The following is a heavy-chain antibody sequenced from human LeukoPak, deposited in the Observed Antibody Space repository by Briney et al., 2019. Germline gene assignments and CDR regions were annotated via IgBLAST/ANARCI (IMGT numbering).Heavy chain of an antibody. CDR3: ARLAPPRGAQLLMDY. CDR2: IYYSGST. Sequence: SQTLSLTCTVSGGSISSADYYWSWIRQPPGQGLEWIGYIYYSGSTYYNPSLKSRVTISVDTSKNQFSLNLSSVTAADTAVYYCARLAPPRGAQLLMDYWGQGTLVTVSS. J-gene: IGHJ4*02. D-gene: IGHD2-2*01. V-gene: IGHV4-30-4*08. CDR1: GGSISSADYY.